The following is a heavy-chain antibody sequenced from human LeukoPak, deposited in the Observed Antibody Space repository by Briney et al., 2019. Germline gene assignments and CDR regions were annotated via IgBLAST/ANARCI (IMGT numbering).Heavy chain of an antibody. CDR3: ARGETSRCSSTSCYRGFDY. J-gene: IGHJ4*02. CDR2: ISSSSSYI. D-gene: IGHD2-2*02. V-gene: IGHV3-21*01. CDR1: GFTFSSYS. Sequence: GGSLRLSCAASGFTFSSYSMNWVRQAPGKGLEWVSSISSSSSYIYYADSVKGRFTISRDNAENSLYLQMNSLRAEDTAVYYCARGETSRCSSTSCYRGFDYWGQGTLVTVSS.